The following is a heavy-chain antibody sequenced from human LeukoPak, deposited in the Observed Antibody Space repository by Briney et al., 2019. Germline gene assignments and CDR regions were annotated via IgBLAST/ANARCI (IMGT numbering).Heavy chain of an antibody. D-gene: IGHD2-21*01. CDR2: ISAYNGNT. Sequence: ASVKVSCKASGYTFTSYGISWVRQAPGQGLEWMGWISAYNGNTNYAQKLQGRVTMTTDTSTSTAYMERKSLRSDDTAVYYCARAGEPPEEWAYCGGDCSAGEGFFDYWGQGTLVTVSS. J-gene: IGHJ4*02. CDR1: GYTFTSYG. V-gene: IGHV1-18*01. CDR3: ARAGEPPEEWAYCGGDCSAGEGFFDY.